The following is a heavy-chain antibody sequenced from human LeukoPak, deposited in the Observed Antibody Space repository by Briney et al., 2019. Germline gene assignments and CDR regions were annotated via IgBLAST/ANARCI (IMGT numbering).Heavy chain of an antibody. Sequence: SETLSLTCTVSGGSISSSSYYWGWIRQPPGKGLEWIGSIYYSGSTYYNPSLKSRVTISVDTSKNQFSLELSSVTAADTAVYYCARRGRRFGANPGWGQGTLVTVSS. V-gene: IGHV4-39*01. D-gene: IGHD4/OR15-4a*01. CDR1: GGSISSSSYY. J-gene: IGHJ4*02. CDR3: ARRGRRFGANPG. CDR2: IYYSGST.